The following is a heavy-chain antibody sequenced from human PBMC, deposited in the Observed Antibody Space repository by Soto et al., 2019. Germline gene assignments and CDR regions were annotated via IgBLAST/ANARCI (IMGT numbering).Heavy chain of an antibody. CDR3: ARSITMIVVVFDY. J-gene: IGHJ4*02. D-gene: IGHD3-22*01. CDR1: GFTFSSYA. Sequence: QVQLVESGGGVVQPGRSVRLSCAASGFTFSSYAMHWVRQAPGKGLEWVAVISYDGSNKYYADSVKGRFTISRDNSKNTLYLQMNSLRAEDTAVYYCARSITMIVVVFDYWGQGTLVTVSS. CDR2: ISYDGSNK. V-gene: IGHV3-30-3*01.